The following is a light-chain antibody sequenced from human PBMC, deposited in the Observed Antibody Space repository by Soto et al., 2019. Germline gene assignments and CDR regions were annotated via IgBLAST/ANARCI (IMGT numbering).Light chain of an antibody. Sequence: EIVLTQAPGTLSLSPVKRATFSCRASQSVSSNYLAWYQQKPGQAPRLLIYGASTRATGIPARFSGSGSGTEFTLTISSLQSEDIAVYYCQQYNNWPPVTFGQGTKVDIK. CDR2: GAS. J-gene: IGKJ1*01. CDR1: QSVSSN. CDR3: QQYNNWPPVT. V-gene: IGKV3-15*01.